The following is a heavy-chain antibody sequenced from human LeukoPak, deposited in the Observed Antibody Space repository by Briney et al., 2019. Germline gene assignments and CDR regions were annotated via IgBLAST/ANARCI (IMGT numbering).Heavy chain of an antibody. J-gene: IGHJ4*02. D-gene: IGHD3-10*01. V-gene: IGHV3-48*01. CDR3: AKGALITMVRGVIPPGY. CDR1: GFSFSTYS. Sequence: YPGGSLRLSCAASGFSFSTYSMTWVRQAPGKGLEWVSYISSSSSTIYYGGSVKGRFTVSRDNAKNSLYLQMKRLRGEDMAVYYCAKGALITMVRGVIPPGYWGQGTLVTVSS. CDR2: ISSSSSTI.